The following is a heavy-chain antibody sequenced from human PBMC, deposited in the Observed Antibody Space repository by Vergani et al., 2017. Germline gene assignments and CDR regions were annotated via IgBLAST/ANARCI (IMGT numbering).Heavy chain of an antibody. J-gene: IGHJ3*02. CDR1: GAPISYWC. Sequence: QVQMQESGPGLVKTSETLSLTCSASGAPISYWCWSWLRQPAGKGLEWIGRLCPSGSTNYKPSLKSRVTISVETSKNQFSLRLTTLTAADTAVYYCARQFWVSQGVGAFETWGRGTEVSVSS. CDR2: LCPSGST. CDR3: ARQFWVSQGVGAFET. V-gene: IGHV4-4*07. D-gene: IGHD3-16*01.